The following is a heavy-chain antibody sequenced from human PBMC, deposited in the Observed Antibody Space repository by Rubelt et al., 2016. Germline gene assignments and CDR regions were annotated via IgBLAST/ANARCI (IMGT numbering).Heavy chain of an antibody. CDR1: GGTFSSYA. J-gene: IGHJ4*02. D-gene: IGHD1-26*01. Sequence: QVQLVQSGAEVKKPGSSVKVSCKASGGTFSSYAISWVRQAPGQGLEWMGGIIPIFGTANYAQTLQGRVTITAEESTGTAYMELSSLRSDDTAVYYCAKDHVSVGASTHWGQGTLVTVSS. V-gene: IGHV1-69*01. CDR2: IIPIFGTA. CDR3: AKDHVSVGASTH.